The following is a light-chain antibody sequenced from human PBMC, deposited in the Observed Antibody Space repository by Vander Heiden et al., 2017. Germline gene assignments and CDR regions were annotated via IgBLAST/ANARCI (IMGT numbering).Light chain of an antibody. J-gene: IGLJ3*02. CDR1: SSNIGAGYD. V-gene: IGLV1-40*01. Sequence: QSVLTQPPSVSGAPGQRVTISCTGSSSNIGAGYDVHWYQQVPGTAPKLLIYGNSNRPSGVPDRFSGSKSGTSASLAITGLHAEDEADYYCQSYDSSLSGWVFGGGTKLTVL. CDR2: GNS. CDR3: QSYDSSLSGWV.